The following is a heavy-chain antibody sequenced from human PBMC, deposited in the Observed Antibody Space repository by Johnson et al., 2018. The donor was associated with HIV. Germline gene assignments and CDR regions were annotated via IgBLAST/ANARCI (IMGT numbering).Heavy chain of an antibody. Sequence: QVLLLESGGGLVQPGGSLRLSCAASGFTFSDYYMSWIRQAPGKGLEWVSYISNSGETVFYAASVKGRFTVSRDNTKNSLYLQMNSLRGEDSALYYCARGGLGYQNIHDAFDIWGQGTMVTVSS. D-gene: IGHD2-2*01. CDR1: GFTFSDYY. V-gene: IGHV3-11*01. J-gene: IGHJ3*02. CDR2: ISNSGETV. CDR3: ARGGLGYQNIHDAFDI.